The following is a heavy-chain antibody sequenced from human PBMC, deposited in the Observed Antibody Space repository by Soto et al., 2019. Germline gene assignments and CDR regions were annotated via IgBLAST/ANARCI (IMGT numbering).Heavy chain of an antibody. CDR3: VKDGDYYDSSGDYYEGYFDS. CDR2: IYSGGGT. V-gene: IGHV3-66*01. Sequence: GGSLRLSCAASGFTVSSNYMSWVRQAPGKGLEWVSVIYSGGGTYYADSVKGRFTVSRDNSKNTLYFQMSSLRTEDTAVYYCVKDGDYYDSSGDYYEGYFDSWGQGTLVTVSS. D-gene: IGHD3-22*01. J-gene: IGHJ4*02. CDR1: GFTVSSNY.